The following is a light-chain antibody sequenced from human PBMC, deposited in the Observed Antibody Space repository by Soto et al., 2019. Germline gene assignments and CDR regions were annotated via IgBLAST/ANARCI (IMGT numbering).Light chain of an antibody. CDR1: SSNIGAGYD. J-gene: IGLJ2*01. V-gene: IGLV1-40*01. CDR2: GDI. Sequence: QSVLTQPPSVSGAPGQRVSISCTGTSSNIGAGYDVHWYQHLPGTAPKLLIFGDINRPSGVPDRFSGSKSGTSASLAITGLQAEDEAEYYGQSYDSSLSISVFGGGTKLTVL. CDR3: QSYDSSLSISV.